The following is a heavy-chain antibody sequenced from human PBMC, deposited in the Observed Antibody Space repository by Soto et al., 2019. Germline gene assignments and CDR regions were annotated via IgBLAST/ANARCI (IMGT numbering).Heavy chain of an antibody. J-gene: IGHJ3*02. V-gene: IGHV6-1*01. CDR2: TYDRSKGYN. Sequence: PSQTLSLTCAISGNSVSTNSAAWNWIRQSPSRGLEWLGMTYDRSKGYNDYAPSVKSRITINADTSQNQFSLHLNSVTPEDTAVYYCARISLGYCTDAVCYNGGFDIWGQGTMVTVSS. CDR3: ARISLGYCTDAVCYNGGFDI. CDR1: GNSVSTNSAA. D-gene: IGHD2-8*01.